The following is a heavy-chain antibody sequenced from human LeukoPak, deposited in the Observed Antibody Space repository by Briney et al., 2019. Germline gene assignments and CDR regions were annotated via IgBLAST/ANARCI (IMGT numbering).Heavy chain of an antibody. J-gene: IGHJ4*02. Sequence: PSETLSLTCTVAAGSISSYYWSWIRQPPGKGLEWIWYIYYSGSTNYTPSLKSRVTISVDTSKNQFSLKLSSVTAADTAVYYCARGDYVWGSWDYWGQGTLVTVSS. CDR2: IYYSGST. V-gene: IGHV4-59*01. CDR1: AGSISSYY. D-gene: IGHD3-16*01. CDR3: ARGDYVWGSWDY.